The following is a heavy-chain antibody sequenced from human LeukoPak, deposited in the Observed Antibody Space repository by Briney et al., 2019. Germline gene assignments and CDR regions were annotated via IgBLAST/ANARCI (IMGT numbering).Heavy chain of an antibody. J-gene: IGHJ4*02. CDR1: GFTFSSHW. D-gene: IGHD6-13*01. CDR2: INTDGSTT. V-gene: IGHV3-74*01. CDR3: ARVLIAATGGDY. Sequence: GGSLGLSCAASGFTFSSHWMHWVRQAPGKGLVWVSRINTDGSTTSYADSVKGRFTISRDNAKNTVYLQMNRLRADDTAVYYCARVLIAATGGDYWGQGTLVTVFS.